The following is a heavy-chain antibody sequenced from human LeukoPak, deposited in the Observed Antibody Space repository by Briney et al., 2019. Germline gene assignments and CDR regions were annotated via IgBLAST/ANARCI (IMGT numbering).Heavy chain of an antibody. CDR2: INHSGST. D-gene: IGHD3-9*01. CDR3: ARGLDDILTGSSLFDY. CDR1: GGSFSGYY. V-gene: IGHV4-34*01. J-gene: IGHJ4*02. Sequence: SETLSLTCAVYGGSFSGYYWSWIRQPPGKGLEWIGEINHSGSTNYNPSLKSRVTISVDTSKNQFSLKLSSVTAADTAVYYCARGLDDILTGSSLFDYWGQGTLDTVSS.